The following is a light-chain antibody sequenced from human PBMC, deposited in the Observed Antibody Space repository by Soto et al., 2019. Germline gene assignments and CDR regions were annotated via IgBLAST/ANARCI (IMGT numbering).Light chain of an antibody. J-gene: IGKJ4*01. CDR1: QTVSNN. V-gene: IGKV3-15*01. CDR3: QQYNEWPLT. CDR2: SPS. Sequence: ERVMTQSPATLSVSPGEKATLSCRASQTVSNNVAWYQQKPGQAPRLLMYSPSTRATGIPARFSGSGSGTECTLTISSLQSEDFAVYYSQQYNEWPLTFGGGTKVETK.